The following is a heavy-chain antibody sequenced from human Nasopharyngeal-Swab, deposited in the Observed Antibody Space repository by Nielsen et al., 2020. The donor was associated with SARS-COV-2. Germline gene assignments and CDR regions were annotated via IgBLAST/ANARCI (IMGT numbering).Heavy chain of an antibody. CDR1: GGSFSGYY. Sequence: SETLSLTCAVYGGSFSGYYWSWIRQPPGKGLEWIGEINHSGSTNYNPSLKSRVTISVDTSKNQFSLKLSSVTAADTAVYYCARLRGTGWFGESDSWGQGTLVTVSS. J-gene: IGHJ4*02. V-gene: IGHV4-34*01. CDR3: ARLRGTGWFGESDS. CDR2: INHSGST. D-gene: IGHD3-10*01.